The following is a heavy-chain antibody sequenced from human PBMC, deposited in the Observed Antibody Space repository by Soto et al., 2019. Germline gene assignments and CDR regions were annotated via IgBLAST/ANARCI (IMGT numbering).Heavy chain of an antibody. V-gene: IGHV2-5*02. CDR1: GFSLSTSGVG. CDR2: RYWDDDK. J-gene: IGHJ4*02. D-gene: IGHD7-27*01. CDR3: ARTSVNWGSRGLVDY. Sequence: QITLKESGPTLVKPTQTLTLTCTFSGFSLSTSGVGVGWIRQPPGKALEWLAFRYWDDDKRYSPSLKSRLTLTKDTSKNQVLLTMTNMDPVDTATYYCARTSVNWGSRGLVDYWGQGTLVTVAS.